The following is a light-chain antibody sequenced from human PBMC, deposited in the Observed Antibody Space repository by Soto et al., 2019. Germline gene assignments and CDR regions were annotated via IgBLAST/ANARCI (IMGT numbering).Light chain of an antibody. V-gene: IGKV3-20*01. CDR1: QSVSSSY. J-gene: IGKJ2*01. Sequence: EIVLTQSPGTLSLSPGERATLSCRASQSVSSSYLAWYQQKPGQAPRLLIYGASSRDAGIPDRFSGSGSGTDFTLTISRLVPEDLAVYYCQQYGSSPLYTFGQGTKLEIK. CDR3: QQYGSSPLYT. CDR2: GAS.